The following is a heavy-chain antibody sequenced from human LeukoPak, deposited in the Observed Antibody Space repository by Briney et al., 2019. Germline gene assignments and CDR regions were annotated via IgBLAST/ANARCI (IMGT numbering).Heavy chain of an antibody. J-gene: IGHJ4*01. CDR1: GFTFSSYS. Sequence: PGGSLRLSCAASGFTFSSYSMNWVRQAPGKGLEWVSSISSSSSYIYYADSVKGRFTISRDNAKNSLYLQMNSLRAEDTAVYYCARDQDDILTGYSTYFDYWGHGTLVTVSS. D-gene: IGHD3-9*01. V-gene: IGHV3-21*01. CDR3: ARDQDDILTGYSTYFDY. CDR2: ISSSSSYI.